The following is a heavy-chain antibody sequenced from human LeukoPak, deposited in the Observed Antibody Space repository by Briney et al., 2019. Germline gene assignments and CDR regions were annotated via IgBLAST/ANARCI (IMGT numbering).Heavy chain of an antibody. CDR3: ARGLRFGD. Sequence: PGGSPRLSCAASGFIFSDHEMNWVRQAPGKGLEWLSDISSSGATISYADSVKGRFTISRDNAKNLLYLQMNSLRAEDAAVYYCARGLRFGDWGQGALVTVSS. V-gene: IGHV3-48*03. CDR2: ISSSGATI. CDR1: GFIFSDHE. J-gene: IGHJ5*02. D-gene: IGHD2-21*01.